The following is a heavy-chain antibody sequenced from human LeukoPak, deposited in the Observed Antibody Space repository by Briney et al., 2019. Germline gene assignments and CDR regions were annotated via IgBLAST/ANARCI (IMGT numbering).Heavy chain of an antibody. CDR3: ARRLYYYESSGYFLGWFGP. J-gene: IGHJ5*02. Sequence: GESLKISCKGSGYNFTDYWIGWVRQMPGKGLEWMGIIYPGDSDTGYSPSFQGQVTISVDKSLNTAYLQWTSLKASDSAMYYCARRLYYYESSGYFLGWFGPWGQGTLVTVSS. V-gene: IGHV5-51*01. CDR2: IYPGDSDT. D-gene: IGHD3-22*01. CDR1: GYNFTDYW.